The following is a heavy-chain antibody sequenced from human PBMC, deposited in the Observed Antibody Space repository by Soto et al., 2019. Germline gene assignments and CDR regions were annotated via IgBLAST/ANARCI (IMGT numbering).Heavy chain of an antibody. CDR2: IWYDGSNK. J-gene: IGHJ4*02. V-gene: IGHV3-33*01. CDR1: EFTFSSYG. Sequence: QVPLVESGGGVVQPGRSLRLSCAASEFTFSSYGMHWVRQAPGKGLEWVAVIWYDGSNKYYADSVKGRFTISRDNSKNTLYLQMNSLRAEDTAVYYCARESSGAYYYGSGSQITPGWDEYWGQGTLVTVSS. CDR3: ARESSGAYYYGSGSQITPGWDEY. D-gene: IGHD3-10*01.